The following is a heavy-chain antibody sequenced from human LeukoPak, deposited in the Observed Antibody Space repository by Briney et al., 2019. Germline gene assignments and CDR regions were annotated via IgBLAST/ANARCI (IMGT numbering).Heavy chain of an antibody. V-gene: IGHV3-21*01. CDR1: GFTFSSYS. D-gene: IGHD2-2*01. J-gene: IGHJ4*02. Sequence: PGGSLRLSCAASGFTFSSYSMNWDRQAPGKGLEWVSSISSSSSYIYYADSVKGRFTISRDNAKNSLYLQMNSLRAEDTAVYYCARSKSSTSSLTEVWGQGTLVTVSS. CDR2: ISSSSSYI. CDR3: ARSKSSTSSLTEV.